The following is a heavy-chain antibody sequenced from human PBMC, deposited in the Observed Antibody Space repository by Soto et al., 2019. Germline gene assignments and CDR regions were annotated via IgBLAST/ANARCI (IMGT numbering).Heavy chain of an antibody. D-gene: IGHD2-2*01. CDR3: ARSIVVVPATAFDI. J-gene: IGHJ3*02. CDR2: INPNSGGT. V-gene: IGHV1-2*04. Sequence: ASVKVSCKASGYTFTGYYMHWVRQAPGQGLEWMGWINPNSGGTNYAQKFQGWVTMTRDTSISTAYMELSRLRSDDTAVYYCARSIVVVPATAFDIWGQGTMVTVS. CDR1: GYTFTGYY.